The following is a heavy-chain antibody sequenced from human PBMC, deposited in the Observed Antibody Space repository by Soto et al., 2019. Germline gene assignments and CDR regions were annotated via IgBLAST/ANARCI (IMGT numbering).Heavy chain of an antibody. CDR1: GYSFTSFP. CDR2: INAANGYT. J-gene: IGHJ1*01. D-gene: IGHD6-19*01. CDR3: ARGGGLGD. V-gene: IGHV1-3*01. Sequence: QVQLVQSGAEVKKPGASVKVSCKASGYSFTSFPIHWVRQAPGQGLECMGWINAANGYTRYSQKFQGRVTITRDTPATTAYRARGSLTSEDTAVYSCARGGGLGDWGQGTLITVSS.